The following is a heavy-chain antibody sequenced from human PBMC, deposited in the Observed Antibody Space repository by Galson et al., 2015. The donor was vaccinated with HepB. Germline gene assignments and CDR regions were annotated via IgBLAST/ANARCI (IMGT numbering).Heavy chain of an antibody. J-gene: IGHJ4*03. CDR3: ANSTYRVGRGFGYFDY. D-gene: IGHD1-26*01. CDR1: GLTFSSSA. Sequence: SLRLSCAASGLTFSSSAMSWVRQAPGKGLEWVSGISGSGESTFYADSVKGRFTVSRDNSKNTLYLQMNSLRAEDTAVYYCANSTYRVGRGFGYFDYWGQGTLVTVSS. CDR2: ISGSGEST. V-gene: IGHV3-23*01.